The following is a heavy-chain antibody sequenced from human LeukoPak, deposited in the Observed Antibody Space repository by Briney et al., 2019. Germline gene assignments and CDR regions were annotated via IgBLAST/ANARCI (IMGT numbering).Heavy chain of an antibody. CDR3: ARGGLYSGYDWPDYYYGMDV. V-gene: IGHV3-30*04. J-gene: IGHJ6*02. Sequence: PGGSLRLSCAASRFTFSSYAMHWVRQAPGKGLEWVAVISYDGSNKYYADSVKGRFTISRDNSKNTLYLQMNSLRAEDTAVYYCARGGLYSGYDWPDYYYGMDVWGQGTTVTVSS. D-gene: IGHD5-12*01. CDR1: RFTFSSYA. CDR2: ISYDGSNK.